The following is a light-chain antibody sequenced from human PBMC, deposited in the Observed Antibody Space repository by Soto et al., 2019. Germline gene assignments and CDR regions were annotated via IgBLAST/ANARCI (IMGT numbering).Light chain of an antibody. CDR3: QQANRLPIT. J-gene: IGKJ5*01. CDR1: QGITNR. CDR2: EAS. V-gene: IGKV1D-12*01. Sequence: DIQMTLSPSSVSASVGDRVTITCRASQGITNRLAWHQQKPGKATKLLIYEASSLQSGVPSRISGSGSGKDFTLTISTLQPEEFETYYCQQANRLPITFGQGKRLEXK.